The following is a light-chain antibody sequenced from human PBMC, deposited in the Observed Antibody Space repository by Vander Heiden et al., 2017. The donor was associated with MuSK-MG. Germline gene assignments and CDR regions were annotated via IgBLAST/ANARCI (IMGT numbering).Light chain of an antibody. J-gene: IGKJ1*01. CDR1: QSVSNN. CDR3: QQDNNLRT. V-gene: IGKV3-15*01. Sequence: EIVMTQSPATLSVSPGERATFSCRASQSVSNNLAWYQQKPGQPPRLLIYGASTRATGIPVRFSGSGSGTEFTLTISSLQSEDFAVYYCQQDNNLRTFGQGTKVEIK. CDR2: GAS.